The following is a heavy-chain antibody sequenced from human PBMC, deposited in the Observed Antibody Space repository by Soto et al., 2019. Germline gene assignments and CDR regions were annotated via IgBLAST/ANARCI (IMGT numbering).Heavy chain of an antibody. D-gene: IGHD3-22*01. J-gene: IGHJ6*02. CDR1: GGSFSGYY. CDR2: VYYGGST. V-gene: IGHV4-34*01. Sequence: SGTLSLTCAVYGGSFSGYYWSWIRQPPGKGLEWIGNVYYGGSTYYNPSLKSRVTISVETSKSQFSLKLSSVTAADTAVYYCAGGDYYHSSGYYFYYYTMDVWGQGTTVTVSS. CDR3: AGGDYYHSSGYYFYYYTMDV.